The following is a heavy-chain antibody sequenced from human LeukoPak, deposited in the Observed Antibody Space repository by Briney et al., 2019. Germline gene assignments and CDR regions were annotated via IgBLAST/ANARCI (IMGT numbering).Heavy chain of an antibody. CDR2: INGSGSST. Sequence: PGGSLSLSCAASGFTFSSYAMSWIRQAPGKGLEWVSAINGSGSSTYYAASVKGRFTISRDNSKNTLYLQMNSLIAEDTAVYYCAKDYESAFRYYDSSGYDYASFDYWGQGTLVTVSS. CDR1: GFTFSSYA. J-gene: IGHJ4*02. V-gene: IGHV3-23*01. D-gene: IGHD3-22*01. CDR3: AKDYESAFRYYDSSGYDYASFDY.